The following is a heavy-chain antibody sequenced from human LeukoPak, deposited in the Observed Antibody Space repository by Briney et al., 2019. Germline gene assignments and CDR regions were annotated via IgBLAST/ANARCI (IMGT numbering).Heavy chain of an antibody. D-gene: IGHD2-2*01. J-gene: IGHJ5*02. CDR2: INPNSGGT. V-gene: IGHV1-2*02. CDR3: ARQGGCSSTSCYSNWFDP. CDR1: GYTFTGYY. Sequence: ASVKVSCKASGYTFTGYYMHWVRQAPGQGLEWMGWINPNSGGTNYAQKFQGRVTMTRDTSISTAYMELSRLRSDDTAVYYCARQGGCSSTSCYSNWFDPWGQGTLVTVSS.